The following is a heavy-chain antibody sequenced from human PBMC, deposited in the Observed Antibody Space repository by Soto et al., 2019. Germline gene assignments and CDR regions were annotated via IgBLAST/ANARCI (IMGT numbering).Heavy chain of an antibody. Sequence: EVPLVESGGDLVQPGVSLRLSCAASGFTFSSYWMYWVRHAPGKGQVWVSRINNEGVPITYADAVKGRCNISRDNAKNTLYLQMNSLRAADTAVYSCARGYCSSTSCDYYYAMYLCGQGALVTVSS. CDR1: GFTFSSYW. CDR2: INNEGVPI. J-gene: IGHJ6*02. V-gene: IGHV3-74*01. D-gene: IGHD2-2*01. CDR3: ARGYCSSTSCDYYYAMYL.